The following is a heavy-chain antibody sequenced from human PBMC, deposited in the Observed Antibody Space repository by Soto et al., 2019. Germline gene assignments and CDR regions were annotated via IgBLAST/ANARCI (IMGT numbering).Heavy chain of an antibody. J-gene: IGHJ4*02. V-gene: IGHV3-30*18. D-gene: IGHD2-8*01. CDR1: GFTFSSYG. Sequence: QVQLVESGGGVVQPGGSLTLSCAASGFTFSSYGMHWVRQAPGKGLEWVAVMSYDGNNKYYADSVKSRFTVSRDNSRNTQFLQMNSLRVEDTAVYYCAKGFISGGYCANGICYHFDYWGQGTPVTVSS. CDR3: AKGFISGGYCANGICYHFDY. CDR2: MSYDGNNK.